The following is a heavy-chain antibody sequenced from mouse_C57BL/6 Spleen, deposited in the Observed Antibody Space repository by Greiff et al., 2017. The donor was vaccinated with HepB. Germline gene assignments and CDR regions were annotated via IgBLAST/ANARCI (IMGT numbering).Heavy chain of an antibody. J-gene: IGHJ4*01. CDR2: FYPGSGSI. V-gene: IGHV1-62-2*01. D-gene: IGHD2-4*01. CDR3: ARHERGYDYEGRDYAMDY. CDR1: GYTFTEYT. Sequence: QVQLKESGAELVKPGASVKLSCKASGYTFTEYTIHWVKQRSGQGLEWIGWFYPGSGSIKYNEKFKDKATLTADKSSSTVYMELSRLTSEDSAVYFCARHERGYDYEGRDYAMDYWGQGTSVTVSS.